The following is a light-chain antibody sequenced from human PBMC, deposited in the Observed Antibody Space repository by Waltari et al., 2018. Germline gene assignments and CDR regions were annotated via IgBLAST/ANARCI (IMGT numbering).Light chain of an antibody. CDR3: QAWDIKNVI. V-gene: IGLV3-1*01. CDR1: PLENNI. CDR2: QDT. Sequence: SSELTQAPSVSVSPGQTATLPCSRDPLENNINSWYQQKPRQSPVLVLYQDTTRPSGISERFSGSNSGDTATLTITGTQTTDEADYYCQAWDIKNVIFGGGTKLTVL. J-gene: IGLJ2*01.